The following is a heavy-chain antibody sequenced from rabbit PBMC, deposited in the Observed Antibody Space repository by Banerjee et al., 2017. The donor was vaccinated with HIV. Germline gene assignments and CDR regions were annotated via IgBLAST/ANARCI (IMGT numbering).Heavy chain of an antibody. V-gene: IGHV1S40*01. CDR2: IATGSGST. CDR3: ARESYPDVYYADL. J-gene: IGHJ3*01. Sequence: QSLEESGGGLVQPGASLTLTCTASGFDFSGSYCIWWVRQAPGKGLEWIGCIATGSGSTYYASWAKGRFTISKTSSTTVTLQMTSLTVADTATYFCARESYPDVYYADLWGQGTLVTVS. D-gene: IGHD7-1*01. CDR1: GFDFSGSYC.